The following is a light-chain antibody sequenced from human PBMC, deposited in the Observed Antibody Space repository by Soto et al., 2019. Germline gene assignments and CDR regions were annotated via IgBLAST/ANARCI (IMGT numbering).Light chain of an antibody. V-gene: IGKV4-1*01. CDR3: QQYYSTPQT. J-gene: IGKJ1*01. CDR2: WAS. CDR1: QSVLYSSSNKNY. Sequence: DIVMTQAPDSLDVSLGERATINCKSSQSVLYSSSNKNYLAWYQQKPGQPPKLLIYWASTRESGVPDRFSGSGSGTDFTLTISSLQAEDVAVYYCQQYYSTPQTFGQGTKVDIK.